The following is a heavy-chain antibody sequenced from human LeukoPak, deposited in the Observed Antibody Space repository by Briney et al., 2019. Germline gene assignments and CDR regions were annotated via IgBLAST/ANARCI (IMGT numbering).Heavy chain of an antibody. J-gene: IGHJ4*02. CDR2: ISGSGGST. Sequence: GGSLRLSCAASGFTFSSYAMSWVRQAPGKGLEWVSAISGSGGSTYYADSVKGRFTISRDNAKNSLYLQMNSLRAEDTAVYYCARDRAVGATKELGYFDYWGQGTLVTVSS. CDR1: GFTFSSYA. CDR3: ARDRAVGATKELGYFDY. V-gene: IGHV3-23*01. D-gene: IGHD1-26*01.